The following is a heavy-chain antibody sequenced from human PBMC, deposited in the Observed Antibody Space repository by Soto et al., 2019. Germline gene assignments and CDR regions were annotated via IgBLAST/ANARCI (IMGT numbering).Heavy chain of an antibody. V-gene: IGHV4-34*01. Sequence: PSETLSLTCAVYGGSFSGHYWSWIRQPPGKGLEWIGEINHSGSINYNPSLKSRVTISVDTSKNQFSLKLRSVTAADTAIYYCSTRAYDTNGYYRFDPWGQGTLVTVSS. CDR1: GGSFSGHY. CDR2: INHSGSI. D-gene: IGHD3-22*01. CDR3: STRAYDTNGYYRFDP. J-gene: IGHJ5*01.